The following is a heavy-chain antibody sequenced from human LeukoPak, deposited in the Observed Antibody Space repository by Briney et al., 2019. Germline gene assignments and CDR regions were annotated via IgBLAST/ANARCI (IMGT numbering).Heavy chain of an antibody. J-gene: IGHJ6*03. CDR3: ARSGYDFWSGYALSYYYYMGV. CDR1: GFTFSSYW. Sequence: GGSLRLSCAASGFTFSSYWMSWVRQAPGKGLEWVANIKQDGSEKYYVDSVKGRFTISRDNAKNSLYLQMNSLRAEDTAVYYCARSGYDFWSGYALSYYYYMGVWGKGNTVTVSS. CDR2: IKQDGSEK. V-gene: IGHV3-7*01. D-gene: IGHD3-3*01.